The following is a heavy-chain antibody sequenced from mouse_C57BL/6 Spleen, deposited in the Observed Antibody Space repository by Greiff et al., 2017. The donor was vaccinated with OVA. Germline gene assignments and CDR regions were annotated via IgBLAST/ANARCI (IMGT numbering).Heavy chain of an antibody. J-gene: IGHJ2*01. CDR1: GYTFTDYY. CDR2: INPNNGGT. V-gene: IGHV1-26*01. Sequence: VQLKQSGPELVKPGASVKISCKASGYTFTDYYMNWVKQSHGKSLEWIGDINPNNGGTSYNQKFKGKATLTVDKSSSTAYMELRSLTSEDSAVYYCARIAPYYYGSRYFDYWGQGTTLTVSS. CDR3: ARIAPYYYGSRYFDY. D-gene: IGHD1-1*01.